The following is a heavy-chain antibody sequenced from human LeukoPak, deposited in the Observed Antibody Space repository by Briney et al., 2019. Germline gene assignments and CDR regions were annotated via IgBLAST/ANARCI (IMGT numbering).Heavy chain of an antibody. Sequence: GGSLRLSCAASGFTFSNYAMSWVRQAPGKGPEWVSGISGTDSSTAYADSVTGRFIISRDNSKSTLYLEMNSLRAEDTAVYYCTKQVRWDFDSWGQGTLVAASS. CDR3: TKQVRWDFDS. J-gene: IGHJ4*02. V-gene: IGHV3-23*01. CDR2: ISGTDSST. CDR1: GFTFSNYA. D-gene: IGHD4-23*01.